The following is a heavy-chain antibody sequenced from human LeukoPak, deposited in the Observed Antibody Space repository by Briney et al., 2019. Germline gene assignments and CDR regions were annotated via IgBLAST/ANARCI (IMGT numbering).Heavy chain of an antibody. CDR3: AGEDSGYDFGRIDY. CDR2: IYYSGST. CDR1: GGSISSGGSY. D-gene: IGHD5-12*01. Sequence: SQFLSLTCTVSGGSISSGGSYWSWIRQNPGKGLEWIGYIYYSGSTYYHPSLKSRVTISVDTSKNQFSLKLSSVTAADTAVYYSAGEDSGYDFGRIDYCGQETLVSVSS. J-gene: IGHJ4*02. V-gene: IGHV4-31*03.